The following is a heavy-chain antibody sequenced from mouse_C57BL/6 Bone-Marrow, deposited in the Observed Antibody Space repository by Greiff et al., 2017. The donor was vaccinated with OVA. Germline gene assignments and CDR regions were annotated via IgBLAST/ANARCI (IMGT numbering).Heavy chain of an antibody. CDR1: GYTFTSYW. V-gene: IGHV1-69*01. CDR3: ARAVPFYAMDY. Sequence: QVQLQQPGAELVMPGASVKLSCKASGYTFTSYWMHWVKQRPGQGLEWIGEIDPSDSYTNYNQKFKGESTLTVDKSSSTAYMQLSSLTSEDSAVYYCARAVPFYAMDYCGQGTSVTVSS. CDR2: IDPSDSYT. J-gene: IGHJ4*01.